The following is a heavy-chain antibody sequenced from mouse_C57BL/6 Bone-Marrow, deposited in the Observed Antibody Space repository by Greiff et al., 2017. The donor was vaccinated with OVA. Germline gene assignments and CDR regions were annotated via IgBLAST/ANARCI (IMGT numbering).Heavy chain of an antibody. D-gene: IGHD2-2*01. CDR3: RLWLRRYYFDY. CDR2: ISGGGGNT. CDR1: GFTFSSYT. Sequence: EVQRVESGGGLVKPGGSLKLSCAASGFTFSSYTMSWVRQTPEKRLEWVATISGGGGNTYYPDSVKGRFTISRDNAKNTLYLQMSSLRSEDTALYYCRLWLRRYYFDYWGQGTTLTVSS. V-gene: IGHV5-9*01. J-gene: IGHJ2*01.